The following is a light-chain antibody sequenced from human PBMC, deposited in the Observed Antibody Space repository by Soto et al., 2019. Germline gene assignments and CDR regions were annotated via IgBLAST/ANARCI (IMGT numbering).Light chain of an antibody. CDR2: DAS. J-gene: IGKJ1*01. Sequence: SASVGDRVTITCRASQSVGYWLAWYQQKPGKAPTFLVYDASNLHSGVPARFSGSGSGSEFTLTISSLQPDDFATYYCQHYNSYSEAFGQGTKVDIK. V-gene: IGKV1-5*01. CDR3: QHYNSYSEA. CDR1: QSVGYW.